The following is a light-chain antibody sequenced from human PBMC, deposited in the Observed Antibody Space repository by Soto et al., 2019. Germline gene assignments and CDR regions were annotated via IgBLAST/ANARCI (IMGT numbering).Light chain of an antibody. Sequence: DIQMTQSPSSLSASVGDRVTITCRASQDISEYLAWYQQKPGKVPKLLIYAASTLQSGVPSRFSGSGSGTYLTLTISSLQPEDVATYYCQKYYTAPLFGGGTKVEIK. V-gene: IGKV1-27*01. J-gene: IGKJ4*01. CDR1: QDISEY. CDR3: QKYYTAPL. CDR2: AAS.